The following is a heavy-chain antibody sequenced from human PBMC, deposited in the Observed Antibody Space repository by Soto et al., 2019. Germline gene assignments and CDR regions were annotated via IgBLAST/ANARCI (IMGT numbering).Heavy chain of an antibody. CDR2: ISPKSGGT. D-gene: IGHD6-19*01. V-gene: IGHV1-2*02. CDR3: AGPPGYISDWYYFDL. J-gene: IGHJ4*02. CDR1: GYTFIDYY. Sequence: ASVKVSCKASGYTFIDYYMHWVRQAPGQGLEWMGRISPKSGGTNYAQKFQGRVTMTWDTSLNTAYMQLSSLMSEDTAVYYCAGPPGYISDWYYFDLWGQGTLVTVSS.